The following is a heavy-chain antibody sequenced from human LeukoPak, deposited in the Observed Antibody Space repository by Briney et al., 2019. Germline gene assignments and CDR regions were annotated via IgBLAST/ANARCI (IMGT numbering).Heavy chain of an antibody. V-gene: IGHV4-59*01. CDR1: GGSISSYY. D-gene: IGHD2-2*01. Sequence: PSETLSLTCTVSGGSISSYYWSWIRQPPGKGLEWIGYIYYSGSTNYNPSLKSRVTISVDTSKNQFSLKLSSVTAADTAVYYCASFGCSSTSCYVAAFDIWGQGTMVTVSS. CDR2: IYYSGST. CDR3: ASFGCSSTSCYVAAFDI. J-gene: IGHJ3*02.